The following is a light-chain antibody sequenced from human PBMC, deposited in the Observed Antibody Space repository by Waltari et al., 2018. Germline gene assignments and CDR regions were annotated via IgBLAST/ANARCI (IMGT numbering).Light chain of an antibody. V-gene: IGKV4-1*01. CDR2: WAS. Sequence: DIVMTQSPDSLAVSLCERATINCTHSQGVLWSSNNKNYLAWYQQKPGQPPKLLISWASTRESGVPDRFSGSGSGTDFTLTISSLQAEDVAFYYCQQYYSSSFTFGPGTKVDIK. J-gene: IGKJ3*01. CDR1: QGVLWSSNNKNY. CDR3: QQYYSSSFT.